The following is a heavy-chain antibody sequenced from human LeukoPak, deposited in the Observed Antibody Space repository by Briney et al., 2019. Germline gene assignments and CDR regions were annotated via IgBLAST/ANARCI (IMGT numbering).Heavy chain of an antibody. CDR1: GFTFSSYV. CDR2: ISNSGGST. Sequence: GGSLRLSCAASGFTFSSYVMNWVRQAPGKGLEWVSTISNSGGSTYYADSVKGRFTISRDNSNNTLYLQMNSLRAEDTAVYYCAKERSFGPRDFDYWGQGTLVTVSS. J-gene: IGHJ4*02. CDR3: AKERSFGPRDFDY. V-gene: IGHV3-23*01. D-gene: IGHD3-10*01.